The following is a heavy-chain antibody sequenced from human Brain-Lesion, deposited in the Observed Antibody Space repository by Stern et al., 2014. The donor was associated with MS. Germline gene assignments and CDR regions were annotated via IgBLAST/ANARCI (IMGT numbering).Heavy chain of an antibody. D-gene: IGHD1-14*01. CDR3: ARDKTGSSAYFAY. V-gene: IGHV3-9*01. CDR2: ISWNSGTI. Sequence: VQLMQSGGDLVQPGRSLRLSCAAFGFTFDDYAMHWVRQAPGKGLEWVAGISWNSGTIGYADSVKGRFTTSRDNAYSSLYLQMNSLRPEDTALYYCARDKTGSSAYFAYWGQGTLVTVSS. CDR1: GFTFDDYA. J-gene: IGHJ4*02.